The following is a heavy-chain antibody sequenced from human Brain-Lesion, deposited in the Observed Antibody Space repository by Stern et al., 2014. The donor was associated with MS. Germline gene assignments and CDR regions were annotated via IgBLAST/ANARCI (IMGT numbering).Heavy chain of an antibody. CDR2: ILPNPAGT. CDR3: ARDQRGITIFGVVTDYYYLGMDV. Sequence: QVQLMQSGPEVKKPAASVTVSCQTSGYIFTCYYIPWVRQSPGQGLEWMAWILPNPAGTKYAPQFQGRVHMIRATSPSTAYREPSSLTSDDTAVYYCARDQRGITIFGVVTDYYYLGMDVWGQGTTVTVSS. J-gene: IGHJ6*02. D-gene: IGHD3-3*01. CDR1: GYIFTCYY. V-gene: IGHV1-2*07.